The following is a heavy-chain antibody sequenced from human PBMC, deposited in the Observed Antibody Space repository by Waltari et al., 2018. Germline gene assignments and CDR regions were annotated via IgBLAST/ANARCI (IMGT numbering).Heavy chain of an antibody. CDR3: AGGQHSYDRSDYNGAFDI. D-gene: IGHD3-22*01. V-gene: IGHV3-48*01. Sequence: EVKVVVSGGGLVQPGGSLGLSCAASVSALGRYTVSWVRQAPGKGLEWVAYISGRDDIIYADSVKCRFTISRDNVKNSVYLQMSSLRAEDTAVYYCAGGQHSYDRSDYNGAFDIWGQGTMVTVSS. J-gene: IGHJ3*02. CDR2: ISGRDDII. CDR1: VSALGRYT.